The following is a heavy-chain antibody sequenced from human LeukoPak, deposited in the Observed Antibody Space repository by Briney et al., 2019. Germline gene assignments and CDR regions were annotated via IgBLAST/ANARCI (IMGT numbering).Heavy chain of an antibody. V-gene: IGHV1-2*02. CDR2: INPNSGGT. D-gene: IGHD6-13*01. Sequence: ASVKVSCRASGYTFTGYYMHWVRQAPGQGLEWMGWINPNSGGTNYAQKFQGRVTMTRDTSISTAYMELSRLRSDDTAVYYCAKGGTSAAAAHGDYWGQGTLVTVSS. J-gene: IGHJ4*02. CDR3: AKGGTSAAAAHGDY. CDR1: GYTFTGYY.